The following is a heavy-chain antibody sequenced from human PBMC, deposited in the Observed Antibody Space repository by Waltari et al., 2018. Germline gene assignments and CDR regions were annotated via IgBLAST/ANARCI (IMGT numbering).Heavy chain of an antibody. CDR2: IFTGERT. Sequence: VESCGGLIHPGGSLRASCAASGLSGRHNYMHWVRQAPGKGLEWVSVIFTGERTYYSDAVKGRFTISRDISKNMVYLQMNNLRAEDTALYYCARDTTSRERAGDWGQGTLVTVSS. V-gene: IGHV3-53*01. D-gene: IGHD1-1*01. J-gene: IGHJ4*02. CDR3: ARDTTSRERAGD. CDR1: GLSGRHNY.